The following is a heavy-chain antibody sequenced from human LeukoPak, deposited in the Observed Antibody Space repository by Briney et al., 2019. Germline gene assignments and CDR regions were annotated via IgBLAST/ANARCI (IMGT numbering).Heavy chain of an antibody. CDR3: ARVYCSSTSCYISDY. Sequence: GGSLRLSCAASGFTFSDYYMSWIRQAPGKGLEWVSYISSSGSTIYYADSVKGRFTISRDNAKNSLYLQMNSLRAEDTAVYYCARVYCSSTSCYISDYWGQGTLVTVSS. CDR1: GFTFSDYY. J-gene: IGHJ4*02. V-gene: IGHV3-11*01. CDR2: ISSSGSTI. D-gene: IGHD2-2*02.